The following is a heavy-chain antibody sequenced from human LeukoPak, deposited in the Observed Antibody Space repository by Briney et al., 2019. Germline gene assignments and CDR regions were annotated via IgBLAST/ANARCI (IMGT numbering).Heavy chain of an antibody. CDR3: ARERIVGAINWFDP. J-gene: IGHJ5*02. Sequence: SQTLSLTCTVSGGSISSGGYYWSWIRQPPGKGLEWIGYIYYSGSTNYNPSLKSRVTISVDTSKNQFSLKLSSVTAADTAVYYCARERIVGAINWFDPWGQGTLVTVSS. V-gene: IGHV4-61*08. CDR1: GGSISSGGYY. CDR2: IYYSGST. D-gene: IGHD1-26*01.